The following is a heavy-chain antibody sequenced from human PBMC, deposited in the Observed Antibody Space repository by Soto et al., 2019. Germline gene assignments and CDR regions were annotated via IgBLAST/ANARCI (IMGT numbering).Heavy chain of an antibody. CDR2: ISGSGGST. V-gene: IGHV3-23*01. J-gene: IGHJ6*02. CDR3: ANSYVSSGYYPPRSIPYSYYGMDV. CDR1: GFTFSSDA. Sequence: GGSLRLSCAASGFTFSSDAMSWVRQAPGKGLEWVSAISGSGGSTYYADSVKGRFTISRDNSKNTLYLQMNSLRAEDTAVYYCANSYVSSGYYPPRSIPYSYYGMDVWGQGATVTVSS. D-gene: IGHD3-22*01.